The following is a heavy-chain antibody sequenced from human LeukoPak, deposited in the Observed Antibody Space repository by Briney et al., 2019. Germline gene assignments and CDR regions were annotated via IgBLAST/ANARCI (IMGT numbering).Heavy chain of an antibody. J-gene: IGHJ4*02. Sequence: SETLSLTCTVSGGSISSYYWSWIRQPPGKGLEWIGYIYYSGSTNYNPSLKSRATISVDTSKNQFSLKLSSVTAADTAVYYCARSGSYYDPDYWGQGTLVTVSS. D-gene: IGHD1-26*01. V-gene: IGHV4-59*01. CDR3: ARSGSYYDPDY. CDR2: IYYSGST. CDR1: GGSISSYY.